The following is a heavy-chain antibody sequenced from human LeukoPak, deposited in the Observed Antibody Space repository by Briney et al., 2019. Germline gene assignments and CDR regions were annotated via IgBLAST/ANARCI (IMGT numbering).Heavy chain of an antibody. CDR3: ASVSRYSSSFDY. J-gene: IGHJ4*02. CDR1: GYTFTSYG. CDR2: ISAYNGNT. V-gene: IGHV1-18*01. Sequence: ASVKVSCKTSGYTFTSYGISWVRQAPGQGLEWMGWISAYNGNTNYAQKLQGRVTMTTDTSTSTAYMELRSLRSDDTAVYYCASVSRYSSSFDYWGQGTLVTVSS. D-gene: IGHD6-6*01.